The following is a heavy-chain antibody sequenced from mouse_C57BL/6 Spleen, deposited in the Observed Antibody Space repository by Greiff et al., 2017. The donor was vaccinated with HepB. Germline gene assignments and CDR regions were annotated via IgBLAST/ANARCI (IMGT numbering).Heavy chain of an antibody. D-gene: IGHD1-1*01. CDR3: ARRSYYGSSPWFAY. V-gene: IGHV1-69*01. CDR1: GYTFTSYW. CDR2: IDPSDSYT. Sequence: QVQLKQPGAELVMPGASVKLSCKASGYTFTSYWMHWVKQRPGQGLEWIGEIDPSDSYTNYNQKLKGKSTLTVDKSSSTAYMQLSSLTSEDSAVYYCARRSYYGSSPWFAYWGQGTLVTVSA. J-gene: IGHJ3*01.